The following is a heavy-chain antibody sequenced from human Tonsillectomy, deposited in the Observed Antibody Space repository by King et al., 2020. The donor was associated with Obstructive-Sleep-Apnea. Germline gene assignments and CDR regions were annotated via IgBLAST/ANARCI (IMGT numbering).Heavy chain of an antibody. D-gene: IGHD5-12*01. CDR3: ARNSGYDYYFDY. CDR2: INPDTGDT. V-gene: IGHV1-2*02. CDR1: GYTFTGYY. J-gene: IGHJ4*02. Sequence: VQLVESGAEVKKPGASVKVSCKASGYTFTGYYMHCVRQAPGQGLEWMGWINPDTGDTNFAQNFQGRVTMTRDTSISTAYMELSRLRSDDTAGYYCARNSGYDYYFDYWGQGTLATVSS.